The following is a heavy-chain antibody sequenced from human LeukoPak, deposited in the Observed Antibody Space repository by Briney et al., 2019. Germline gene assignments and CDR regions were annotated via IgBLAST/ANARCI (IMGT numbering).Heavy chain of an antibody. J-gene: IGHJ3*02. CDR2: ISGSGGST. V-gene: IGHV3-23*01. CDR1: GFTFSSYA. CDR3: ANGDSGSYHAFDI. D-gene: IGHD1-26*01. Sequence: GGSLRLSCAASGFTFSSYAMSWVRQAPGKGLEWVSAISGSGGSTYYADPVKGRFTISRDNSKNTLYLQMNSLRAEDTAVYYCANGDSGSYHAFDIWGQGTMVTVSS.